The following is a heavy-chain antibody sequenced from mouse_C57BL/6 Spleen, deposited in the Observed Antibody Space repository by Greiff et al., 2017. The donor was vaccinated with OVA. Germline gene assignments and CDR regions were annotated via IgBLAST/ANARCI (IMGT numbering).Heavy chain of an antibody. J-gene: IGHJ4*01. CDR3: TGRQLRRRYYAMDY. D-gene: IGHD3-2*02. CDR2: IDPEDGAT. CDR1: GFNIKDYY. V-gene: IGHV14-1*01. Sequence: EVQLQQSGAELVRPGASVKLSCTASGFNIKDYYMHWVKQRPEQGLEWIGRIDPEDGATEYDPKFQGKATMTADTSSNTAYRKRSSLTSDDTAVYYCTGRQLRRRYYAMDYWGQGTSVTVSS.